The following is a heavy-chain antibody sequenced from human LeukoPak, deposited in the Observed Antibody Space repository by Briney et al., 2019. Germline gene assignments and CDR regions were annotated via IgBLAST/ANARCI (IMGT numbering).Heavy chain of an antibody. CDR3: ARALKGADYYYYYMDV. CDR1: GGSISSYY. D-gene: IGHD1-26*01. Sequence: SETLSLTCTVSGGSISSYYWSWIRQPPGKGLERIGYIYYSGSTNYNPSLKSRVTISVDTSKNQFSLKLSSVTAADTAVYYCARALKGADYYYYYMDVWGKGTTVTVSS. CDR2: IYYSGST. J-gene: IGHJ6*03. V-gene: IGHV4-59*01.